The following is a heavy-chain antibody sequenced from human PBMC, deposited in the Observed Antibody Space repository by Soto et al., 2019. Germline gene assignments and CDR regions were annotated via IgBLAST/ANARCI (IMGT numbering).Heavy chain of an antibody. CDR3: ARIVGSTEHVY. CDR1: VDPVPSNSAA. Sequence: SQTLALPCAISVDPVPSNSAACNSIRQSPSRGVELLGRTYYRSKLYNDYAVYVKGRITINQDTSKNQFSLQLNSVTPEDTAVYYCARIVGSTEHVYWGQGTPVTVSS. V-gene: IGHV6-1*01. D-gene: IGHD6-13*01. CDR2: TYYRSKLYN. J-gene: IGHJ4*01.